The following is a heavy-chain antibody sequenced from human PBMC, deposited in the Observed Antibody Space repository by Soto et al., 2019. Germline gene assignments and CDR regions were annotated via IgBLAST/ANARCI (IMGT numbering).Heavy chain of an antibody. J-gene: IGHJ4*02. CDR3: ARYYDSSGYLSKFDY. CDR1: GGSISSSSW. Sequence: SETLSLTCAVSGGSISSSSWWSWVRQPPGKRLEWIGEIYHSGSTNYNPSLKSRVTISVDKSKNQFSLKLSSVTAADTAVYYCARYYDSSGYLSKFDYWGQGTLVTVSS. CDR2: IYHSGST. V-gene: IGHV4-4*02. D-gene: IGHD3-22*01.